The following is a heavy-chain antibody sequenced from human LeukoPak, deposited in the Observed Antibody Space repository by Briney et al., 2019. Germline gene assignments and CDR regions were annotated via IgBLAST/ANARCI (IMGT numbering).Heavy chain of an antibody. CDR1: GGSVNTYY. J-gene: IGHJ4*02. Sequence: SETLSLTCTVSGGSVNTYYWSWIRQPPGKGLEWIGYINYYGSTNYNPSLKSRVTISVDTSKSQFSLKLSSVTAADTAVYYCARASGDSSGYYYLDYWGQGTLVTVSS. D-gene: IGHD3-22*01. V-gene: IGHV4-59*02. CDR2: INYYGST. CDR3: ARASGDSSGYYYLDY.